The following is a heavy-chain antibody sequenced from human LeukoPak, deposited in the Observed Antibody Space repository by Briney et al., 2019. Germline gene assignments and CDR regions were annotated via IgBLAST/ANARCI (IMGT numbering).Heavy chain of an antibody. Sequence: PSETLSLTCTVSGGSISSYYWSWIRQPPGKGLEWIGYIYYSGSTNYNPSLKSRVTISVDTSKNQFSLKLSSVTAADTAVYYCARELKHGRYNWFDPWGQGTLVTVSS. D-gene: IGHD4-17*01. CDR3: ARELKHGRYNWFDP. CDR2: IYYSGST. V-gene: IGHV4-59*01. J-gene: IGHJ5*02. CDR1: GGSISSYY.